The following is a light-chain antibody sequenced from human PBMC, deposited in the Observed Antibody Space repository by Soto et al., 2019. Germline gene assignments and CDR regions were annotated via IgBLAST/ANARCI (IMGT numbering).Light chain of an antibody. CDR3: QQYKSHSYT. Sequence: DIQMTQSPSTLSASVGDRVTITCRASQSISSWLAWYQQKPGKAPKLLIYKASSLESGVPSRFSGSESGTDFALTIGNLQPDDFATYYCQQYKSHSYTFGEGTKLEIK. V-gene: IGKV1-5*03. CDR1: QSISSW. CDR2: KAS. J-gene: IGKJ2*01.